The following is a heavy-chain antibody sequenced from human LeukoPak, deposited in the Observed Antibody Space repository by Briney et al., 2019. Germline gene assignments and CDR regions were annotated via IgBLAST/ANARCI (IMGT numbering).Heavy chain of an antibody. CDR1: GGSISGYY. CDR2: IHFGGST. D-gene: IGHD6-13*01. V-gene: IGHV4-59*01. CDR3: ARYAADGRTLQY. Sequence: SETLSLTCSVSGGSISGYYWSWIRQAPGKGLEWIGYIHFGGSTSYYPSLKSRVTMSVDMSETLLSLQLNSVTAADTAVYYCARYAADGRTLQYWGQGNLVTVSS. J-gene: IGHJ4*02.